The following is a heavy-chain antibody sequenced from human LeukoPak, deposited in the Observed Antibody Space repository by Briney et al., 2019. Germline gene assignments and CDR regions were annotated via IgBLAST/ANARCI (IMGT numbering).Heavy chain of an antibody. D-gene: IGHD5-18*01. J-gene: IGHJ4*02. CDR1: GGSISSYY. V-gene: IGHV4-59*08. CDR2: IYYSGST. Sequence: SETLSLTCTVSGGSISSYYWSWIRQPPGKGLEWIGYIYYSGSTNYNPSLKSRVTISVDTSKNQFSLKLSSVTAADTAVYYCARHVIQLWPLDYWGQGTLVTVSS. CDR3: ARHVIQLWPLDY.